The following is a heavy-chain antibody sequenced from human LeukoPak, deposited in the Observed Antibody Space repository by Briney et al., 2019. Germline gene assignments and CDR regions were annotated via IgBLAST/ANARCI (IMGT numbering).Heavy chain of an antibody. J-gene: IGHJ4*02. CDR2: INPNSGGT. D-gene: IGHD1-26*01. Sequence: GASVKVSCKASGYTFNGYFMHWARQAPGQGLEWMGWINPNSGGTNYAQKFQGSVTMTRDTSISTVYVELSRLRSDDTAVYYCARGSYYHPEYWGQGTLVTVSS. V-gene: IGHV1-2*02. CDR3: ARGSYYHPEY. CDR1: GYTFNGYF.